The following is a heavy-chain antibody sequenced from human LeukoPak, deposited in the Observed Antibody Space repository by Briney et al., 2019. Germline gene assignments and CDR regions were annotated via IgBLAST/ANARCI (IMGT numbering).Heavy chain of an antibody. D-gene: IGHD2-15*01. CDR2: IYSGGST. Sequence: GGSLRLSCAASGFTVSSNYMSWVRQAPGKGLGWVSVIYSGGSTYYADSVKGRFTISRDNSKNTLYLQMNSLRAEDTAVYYCARALVVRYYYGMDVWGQGTTVTVSS. J-gene: IGHJ6*02. CDR3: ARALVVRYYYGMDV. V-gene: IGHV3-66*02. CDR1: GFTVSSNY.